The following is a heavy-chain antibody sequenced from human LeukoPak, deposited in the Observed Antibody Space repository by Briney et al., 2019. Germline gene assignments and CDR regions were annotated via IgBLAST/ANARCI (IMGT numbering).Heavy chain of an antibody. J-gene: IGHJ3*02. Sequence: GGSLRLSCAASGFTFDGYAMHWVRQAPGKGLEWVSGISWNSGSIGYADSVKGRFTISRDNAKNSLYLQMNSLRAEDMALYYCAKDSLYSGSLGAAFDIWGQGTMVTVSS. D-gene: IGHD1-26*01. CDR1: GFTFDGYA. CDR3: AKDSLYSGSLGAAFDI. CDR2: ISWNSGSI. V-gene: IGHV3-9*03.